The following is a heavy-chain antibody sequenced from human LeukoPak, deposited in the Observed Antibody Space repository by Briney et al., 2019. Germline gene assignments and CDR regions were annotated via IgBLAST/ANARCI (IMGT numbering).Heavy chain of an antibody. Sequence: PSETLSLTCTVSGVSISSSNSYWGWIRQPPGKGLEWIGIIYHTGTTYYNSSLKSRVTISVDTSKNQFSLKLNFVTAADTAVYYCAKIGYYYGSGSYFPPPSPQYYYYYYMDVWGKGTTVTISS. J-gene: IGHJ6*03. CDR3: AKIGYYYGSGSYFPPPSPQYYYYYYMDV. CDR2: IYHTGTT. D-gene: IGHD3-10*01. V-gene: IGHV4-39*01. CDR1: GVSISSSNSY.